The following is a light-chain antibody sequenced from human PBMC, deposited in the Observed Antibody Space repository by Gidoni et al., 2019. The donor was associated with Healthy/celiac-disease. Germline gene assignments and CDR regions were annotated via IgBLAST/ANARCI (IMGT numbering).Light chain of an antibody. CDR2: DAS. CDR1: QDISNY. CDR3: QQYAGIFT. J-gene: IGKJ3*01. Sequence: DIQMTPSPSCLSASVGDRVTITCQASQDISNYLNWYQQKPGKAPKLLIYDASNLETGVPSRFSGSGSVTDCTFTISSLQPEDIATYYCQQYAGIFTFGPGTKVDIK. V-gene: IGKV1-33*01.